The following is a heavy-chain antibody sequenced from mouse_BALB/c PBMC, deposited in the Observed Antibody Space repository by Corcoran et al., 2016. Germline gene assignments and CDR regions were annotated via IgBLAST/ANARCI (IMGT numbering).Heavy chain of an antibody. V-gene: IGHV9-4*02. D-gene: IGHD4-1*01. CDR3: ATGTYYFDY. Sequence: QIQLVQSGPELKKPGETVRISCKASGYTFTTAGMQWVQKMPGKGLKWIGWVNTHSGVPKYAEDFKGRFAFSLETSASTAYLQISNLKNEDTATYFCATGTYYFDYWGQGTTLTVSS. J-gene: IGHJ2*01. CDR2: VNTHSGVP. CDR1: GYTFTTAG.